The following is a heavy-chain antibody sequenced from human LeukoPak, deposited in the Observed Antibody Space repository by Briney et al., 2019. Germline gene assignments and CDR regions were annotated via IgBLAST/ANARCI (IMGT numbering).Heavy chain of an antibody. CDR1: GGTFSSYA. CDR2: IIPIFGTA. V-gene: IGHV1-69*01. CDR3: AREGVGATERTSFDY. Sequence: SVKVSCKASGGTFSSYAISWVRQAPGQGLEWMGGIIPIFGTANYAQKFQGRVTITADESTSTAYMELSSLRSEDTAVYYCAREGVGATERTSFDYWGQGTLVTVSS. J-gene: IGHJ4*02. D-gene: IGHD1-26*01.